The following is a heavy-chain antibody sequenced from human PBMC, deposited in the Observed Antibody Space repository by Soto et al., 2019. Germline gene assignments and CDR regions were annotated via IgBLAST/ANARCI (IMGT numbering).Heavy chain of an antibody. D-gene: IGHD2-2*02. V-gene: IGHV3-30-3*01. Sequence: QVQLVESGGGVVQPGRSLRLSCAASGFTFSSYAMHWVRQAPGKGLEWVALISYDGSNKYNADSEKDRFTISRDNYKNTLYLQMNSLRPEATAVYYCARTRVYCISTSCYRHYWYFELWVRGTLVTVFS. CDR1: GFTFSSYA. CDR3: ARTRVYCISTSCYRHYWYFEL. J-gene: IGHJ2*01. CDR2: ISYDGSNK.